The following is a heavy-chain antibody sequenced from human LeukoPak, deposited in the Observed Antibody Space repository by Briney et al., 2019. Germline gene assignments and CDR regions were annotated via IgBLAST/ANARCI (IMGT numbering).Heavy chain of an antibody. CDR3: ARDVGYSTSWYFDY. Sequence: SETLSLPCTVSGGSISCPNYYCGWIRQPPGGGLEWIWNIYSSGSTYYTPSLKSRVTILVDTSKNPFSLKLSSVTAADTAVYYCARDVGYSTSWYFDYWGQGTLVTVSS. J-gene: IGHJ4*02. CDR1: GGSISCPNYY. D-gene: IGHD6-13*01. CDR2: IYSSGST. V-gene: IGHV4-39*07.